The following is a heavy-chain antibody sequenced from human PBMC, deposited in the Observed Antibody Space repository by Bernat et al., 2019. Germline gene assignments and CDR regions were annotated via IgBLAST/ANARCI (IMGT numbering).Heavy chain of an antibody. CDR2: ISGSSHTI. V-gene: IGHV3-48*01. Sequence: EVQLVESGGDLVQPGGSLRLSCAASGFSISTYSMNWVRQAPGKGLEWVSYISGSSHTIYYADSVRGRFTISRDDSKNTLHLQMNSLRAEDTAVYYCARSPWRELVVAPVGYWGQGTLVTVSS. CDR3: ARSPWRELVVAPVGY. J-gene: IGHJ4*02. CDR1: GFSISTYS. D-gene: IGHD2-15*01.